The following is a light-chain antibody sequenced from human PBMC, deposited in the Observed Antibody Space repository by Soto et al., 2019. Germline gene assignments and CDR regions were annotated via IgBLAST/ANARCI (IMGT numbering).Light chain of an antibody. Sequence: DIQMTQSPSSLSASVGDRVTITCRASQNINYYLNWYQQKPGKAPKLLIYGASNLQSGVPSRFSGSGSGTEFTLTISSLQSEDFAVYYCQQYHNWPITFGQGTRLEIK. V-gene: IGKV1-39*01. CDR3: QQYHNWPIT. CDR1: QNINYY. CDR2: GAS. J-gene: IGKJ5*01.